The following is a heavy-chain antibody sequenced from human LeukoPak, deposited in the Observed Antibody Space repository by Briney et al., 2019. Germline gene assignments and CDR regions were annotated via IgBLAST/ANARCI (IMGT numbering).Heavy chain of an antibody. V-gene: IGHV4-39*01. D-gene: IGHD3-3*01. CDR3: ARRRYFLSPFDP. CDR1: GGSISSSSYY. CDR2: IYYSGST. Sequence: PSETLSLTCTVSGGSISSSSYYWGWIRQPPGKGLEWIGSIYYSGSTYYNPSPKSRVTISVDTSKNQFSLKLSSVTAADTAVYYCARRRYFLSPFDPWGQGTLVTVSS. J-gene: IGHJ5*02.